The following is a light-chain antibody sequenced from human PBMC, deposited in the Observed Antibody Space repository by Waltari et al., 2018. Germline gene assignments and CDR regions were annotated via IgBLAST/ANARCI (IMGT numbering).Light chain of an antibody. CDR2: RDD. Sequence: QSVLTQPPSVSGAPGQSVTISCTGSSPNIVAGYDCHWYQRIPGSDPKVLNYRDDNPPAGVPGRFSGSKSGTSASLSVTGLQVEDEADYFCQSYDRDLNAVLFGGGTKLTVL. CDR1: SPNIVAGYD. V-gene: IGLV1-40*01. J-gene: IGLJ2*01. CDR3: QSYDRDLNAVL.